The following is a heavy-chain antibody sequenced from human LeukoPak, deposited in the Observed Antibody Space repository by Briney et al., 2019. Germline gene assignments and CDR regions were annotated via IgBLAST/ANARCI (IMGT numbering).Heavy chain of an antibody. D-gene: IGHD3-10*01. J-gene: IGHJ6*03. CDR1: GGSFSGYY. Sequence: KPSETLSLTCAVYGGSFSGYYWGWIRQSPGKGLEWIESIYYSGSTYYNPSLKSRVTISVDTSKNQFSLKLSSVTAADTAVYYCARHLRGSGYYYYYYMDVWGKGTTVTISS. CDR2: IYYSGST. V-gene: IGHV4-39*01. CDR3: ARHLRGSGYYYYYYMDV.